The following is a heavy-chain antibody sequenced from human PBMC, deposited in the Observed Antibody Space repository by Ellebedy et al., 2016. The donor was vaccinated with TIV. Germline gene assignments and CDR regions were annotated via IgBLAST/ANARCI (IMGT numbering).Heavy chain of an antibody. Sequence: PGGSLRLSCAASGFSLSSFWMSWVRQAPGKGPESVANINHAGSETYYVDSVKGRFTISRDNAKNSLYLQMDSLRAEDTAVYFCARAPRGGTDYWGQGTLVTVSS. D-gene: IGHD3-10*01. CDR2: INHAGSET. CDR1: GFSLSSFW. J-gene: IGHJ4*02. CDR3: ARAPRGGTDY. V-gene: IGHV3-7*03.